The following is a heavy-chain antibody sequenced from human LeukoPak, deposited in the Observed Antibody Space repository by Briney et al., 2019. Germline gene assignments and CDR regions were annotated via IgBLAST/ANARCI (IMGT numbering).Heavy chain of an antibody. CDR3: ARARSSYGYGDAFDI. CDR2: ISYDGSSK. CDR1: GFTFSTHD. Sequence: GGSLRLSCGASGFTFSTHDMHWVRQAPGKGLEWVAVISYDGSSKYYADSVKGRFTISRDNSKNTLYLQMNSLRAEDTAVYYCARARSSYGYGDAFDIWGQGTMVTVSS. V-gene: IGHV3-30*19. J-gene: IGHJ3*02. D-gene: IGHD5-18*01.